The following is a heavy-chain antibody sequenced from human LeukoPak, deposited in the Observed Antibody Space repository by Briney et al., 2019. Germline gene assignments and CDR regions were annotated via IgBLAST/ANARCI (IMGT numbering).Heavy chain of an antibody. V-gene: IGHV5-51*01. Sequence: GESLKISCKGSGYSFSDYWIGWVRQLPGKGLEWMGIIYPGDSDIRYSPSFQGQVTISADKSISTAYLQWSSLKASDTAMYYCTRAETIPYNWFDPWGQGTLVTVSS. J-gene: IGHJ5*02. CDR2: IYPGDSDI. CDR1: GYSFSDYW. CDR3: TRAETIPYNWFDP. D-gene: IGHD1-14*01.